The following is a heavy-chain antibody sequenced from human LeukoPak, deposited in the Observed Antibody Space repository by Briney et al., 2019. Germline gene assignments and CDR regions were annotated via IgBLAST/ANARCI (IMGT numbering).Heavy chain of an antibody. J-gene: IGHJ4*02. D-gene: IGHD1-26*01. CDR2: VHYTGST. Sequence: SETLSLTCTVSGVSISNNYFYWAWIRQPPGKGLELIGYVHYTGSTFYNSSLKSRVTISADTSQNQFSLSLTSVTAADAAVYYCATLGLLRGAGFNLATHFDFWGQGTLVTVSS. CDR3: ATLGLLRGAGFNLATHFDF. V-gene: IGHV4-39*01. CDR1: GVSISNNYFY.